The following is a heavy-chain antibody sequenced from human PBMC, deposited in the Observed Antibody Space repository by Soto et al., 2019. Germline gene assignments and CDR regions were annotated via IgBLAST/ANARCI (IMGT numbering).Heavy chain of an antibody. CDR1: GFTFSHYS. D-gene: IGHD3-22*01. J-gene: IGHJ6*02. CDR3: ARLNGNYYDSSGYYWYYYGMDV. Sequence: EVQLVESGGGLVKPGGSLRLSCATSGFTFSHYSINWVRQAPGKGLEWVASISGGGSFIYYADSVKGRFTVSRDNAENSLYLQMNSLRAEDTAVYYCARLNGNYYDSSGYYWYYYGMDVWGQGTTVIVSS. CDR2: ISGGGSFI. V-gene: IGHV3-21*01.